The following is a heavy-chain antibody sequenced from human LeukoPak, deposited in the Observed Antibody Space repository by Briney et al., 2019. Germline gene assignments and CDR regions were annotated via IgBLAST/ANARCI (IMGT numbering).Heavy chain of an antibody. D-gene: IGHD3-10*01. V-gene: IGHV3-21*01. CDR3: ARAYDYYGSESSGWRGPIDY. Sequence: SGGSLRLSCAASGFTFSSYSMNWVRLAPGKGLEWVSSISSSSSYIYYADSVKGRFTISRDNAKNSLYLQMNSLRAEDTAVYYCARAYDYYGSESSGWRGPIDYWGQGTLVTVSS. CDR2: ISSSSSYI. CDR1: GFTFSSYS. J-gene: IGHJ4*02.